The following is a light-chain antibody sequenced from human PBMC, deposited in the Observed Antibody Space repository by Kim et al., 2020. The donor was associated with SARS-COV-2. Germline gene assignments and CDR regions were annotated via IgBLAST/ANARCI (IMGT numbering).Light chain of an antibody. CDR1: QDISNY. Sequence: GDTITITCRASQDISNYLAWYQQKPGRVPKVLISAASTLQSGVPSRFSGRGSGTDFTLSINGLRPEDVATYYCQKYDRAPRTFGQGTKVDIK. CDR2: AAS. V-gene: IGKV1-27*01. CDR3: QKYDRAPRT. J-gene: IGKJ1*01.